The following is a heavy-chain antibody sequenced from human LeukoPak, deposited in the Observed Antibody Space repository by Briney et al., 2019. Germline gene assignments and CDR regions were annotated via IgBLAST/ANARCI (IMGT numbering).Heavy chain of an antibody. Sequence: PGRSLRLSCAASGFTFSSYAMHWVRQAPGKGLEWVAVISYDGSNKYYADSVKGRFTISRDNSKNTLYLQMNSLRAEDTAVYYCAKTRGTYYDAFDAFDIWGQGTMVTVSS. CDR3: AKTRGTYYDAFDAFDI. D-gene: IGHD3-3*01. V-gene: IGHV3-30*18. CDR1: GFTFSSYA. CDR2: ISYDGSNK. J-gene: IGHJ3*02.